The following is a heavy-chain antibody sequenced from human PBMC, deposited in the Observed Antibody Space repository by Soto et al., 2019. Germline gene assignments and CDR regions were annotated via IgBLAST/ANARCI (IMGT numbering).Heavy chain of an antibody. CDR3: ASSSGWTYYFDY. J-gene: IGHJ4*02. CDR1: GGSISSSSYY. D-gene: IGHD6-19*01. CDR2: IYYSGST. V-gene: IGHV4-39*01. Sequence: QLQLQESGPGLVKPSETLSLTCTVPGGSISSSSYYWGWIRQPPGKGLEWIGSIYYSGSTYYNPSLKSRVTISVDTSKNQFSLKLSSVTAADTAVYYCASSSGWTYYFDYWGQGTLVTVSS.